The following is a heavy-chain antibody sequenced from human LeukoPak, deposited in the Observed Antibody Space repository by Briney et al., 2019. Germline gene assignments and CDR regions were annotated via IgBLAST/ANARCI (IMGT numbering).Heavy chain of an antibody. Sequence: GASVKVSCKASGYTSSNYYMHWVRQAPGQGFEWMGIINPSGGDTRYAQKFQGRVSMTRDMPTSTVYMELSSLRSEDTAVYFCARGRHILMVTVNFDYWGQGTLVTVSS. J-gene: IGHJ4*02. V-gene: IGHV1-46*01. D-gene: IGHD2-21*02. CDR2: INPSGGDT. CDR1: GYTSSNYY. CDR3: ARGRHILMVTVNFDY.